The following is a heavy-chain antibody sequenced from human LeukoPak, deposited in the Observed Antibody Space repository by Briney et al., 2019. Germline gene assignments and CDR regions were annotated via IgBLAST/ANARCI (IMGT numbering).Heavy chain of an antibody. CDR1: GFTFSHYG. Sequence: SGGSLRLSCEASGFTFSHYGMTWVRQAPGKGLEWVAVIGHDGINPNFGGSVQGRFSISKDNSKNTVYLQMDGLRAEDTAVYYCAKDMKWEPRGEYALDYWGQGTLVTVSS. V-gene: IGHV3-33*03. CDR2: IGHDGINP. J-gene: IGHJ4*02. D-gene: IGHD1-26*01. CDR3: AKDMKWEPRGEYALDY.